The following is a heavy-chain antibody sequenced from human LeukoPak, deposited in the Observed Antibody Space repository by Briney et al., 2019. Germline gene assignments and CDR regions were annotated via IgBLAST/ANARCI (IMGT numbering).Heavy chain of an antibody. CDR1: GGSISSSSYY. CDR3: ARSARVIHSSSRSLYYYYMDV. V-gene: IGHV4-39*01. CDR2: IYYSGST. Sequence: KTSETLSLTCTVSGGSISSSSYYWGWIRQPPGKGLEWIGSIYYSGSTYYNPSLKSRVTISVDTSKNQFSLKLSSVTAADTAVYYCARSARVIHSSSRSLYYYYMDVWGKGTTVTVSS. J-gene: IGHJ6*03. D-gene: IGHD6-13*01.